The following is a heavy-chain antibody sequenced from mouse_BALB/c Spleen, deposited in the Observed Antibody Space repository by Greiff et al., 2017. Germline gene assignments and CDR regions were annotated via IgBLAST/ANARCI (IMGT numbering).Heavy chain of an antibody. V-gene: IGHV7-3*02. CDR3: ARDVDPGAMDY. CDR2: IRNKANGYTT. CDR1: GFTFTDYY. J-gene: IGHJ4*01. Sequence: EVQLVESGGGLVQPGGSLRLSCATSGFTFTDYYMSWVRQPPGKALEWLGFIRNKANGYTTEYSASVKGRFTISRDTSQSILYLQMNTLRAEDSATYYSARDVDPGAMDYWGQGTSVTVSS.